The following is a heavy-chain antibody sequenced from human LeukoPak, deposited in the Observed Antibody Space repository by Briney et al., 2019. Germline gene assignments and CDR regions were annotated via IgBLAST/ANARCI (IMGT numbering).Heavy chain of an antibody. V-gene: IGHV4-59*08. CDR2: FAYSGTT. D-gene: IGHD6-19*01. CDR3: ARPHSSGWYGVYDI. Sequence: SETLSLTCTVSDGSISSHYWSWIRQPPGKGLEWIGHFAYSGTTSYNASLKSRVTISVDTSKNQFSLTLTSVTAADTAVYYCARPHSSGWYGVYDIWGQGTTVTVSS. J-gene: IGHJ3*02. CDR1: DGSISSHY.